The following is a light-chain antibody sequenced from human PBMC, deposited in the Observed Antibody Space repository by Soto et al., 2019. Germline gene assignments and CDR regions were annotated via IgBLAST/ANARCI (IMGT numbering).Light chain of an antibody. CDR2: GAS. V-gene: IGKV3-20*01. Sequence: EIVLTQSPGTLSLSPGERATLSCRASQSVSSSYLAWYQQKPGQAPRLLIYGASSRATGVPSRFSGSGSGTDFTLTISSLQPEDFATYYCQQSYSTRTFGQGTKVDI. J-gene: IGKJ1*01. CDR3: QQSYSTRT. CDR1: QSVSSSY.